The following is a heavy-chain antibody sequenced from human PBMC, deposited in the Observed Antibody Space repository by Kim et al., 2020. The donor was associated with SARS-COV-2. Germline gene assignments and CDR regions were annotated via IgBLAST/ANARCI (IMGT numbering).Heavy chain of an antibody. CDR2: ST. J-gene: IGHJ4*02. D-gene: IGHD3-10*01. Sequence: STYSADSVKGRLTISRDNSKNTLYLQMNSLRAEDTAVYYCARSHYYGPDYWGQGTLVTVSS. V-gene: IGHV3-66*01. CDR3: ARSHYYGPDY.